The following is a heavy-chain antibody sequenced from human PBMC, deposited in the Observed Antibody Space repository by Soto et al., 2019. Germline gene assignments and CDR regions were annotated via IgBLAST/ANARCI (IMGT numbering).Heavy chain of an antibody. CDR1: GFTFSSYA. J-gene: IGHJ4*02. D-gene: IGHD3-10*01. CDR3: AKDRLDSGRSYYYPFDH. Sequence: PGGSLRLSCAASGFTFSSYAMSWVRQAPGKGLEWVSAISGSGGSTYYADSVKGRFTISRDNSKNTLYLQMNSLRAEDTAVYYCAKDRLDSGRSYYYPFDHWGPGTRVTVSS. CDR2: ISGSGGST. V-gene: IGHV3-23*01.